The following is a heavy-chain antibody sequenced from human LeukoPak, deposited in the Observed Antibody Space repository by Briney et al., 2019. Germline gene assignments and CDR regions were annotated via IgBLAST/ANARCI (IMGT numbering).Heavy chain of an antibody. CDR2: VNSDGSRK. Sequence: GGPLRLSCAASGFTFSGYWIHWVRQAPVKGLEWVSRVNSDGSRKDYANSVKGRFTISRDNAKNTLYLHMHSLRPEDTAVYYCTRSPYSSSWTFEYWGQGTLVSVPS. J-gene: IGHJ4*02. CDR3: TRSPYSSSWTFEY. CDR1: GFTFSGYW. V-gene: IGHV3-74*01. D-gene: IGHD6-13*01.